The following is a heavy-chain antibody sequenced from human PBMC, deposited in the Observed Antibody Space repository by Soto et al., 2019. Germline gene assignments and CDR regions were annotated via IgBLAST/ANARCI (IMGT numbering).Heavy chain of an antibody. CDR2: ISAYNGNT. Sequence: QVQLVQSGAEVKKPGASVKVSCKASGYTFTSYGISWVRQAPGQGLEWMGWISAYNGNTNYAQKLQGRVTMTTDTSTSTADMELRSLRSDDTAVYYCARVFVLRTGTTHPPIYWGQGTLFTVSS. CDR3: ARVFVLRTGTTHPPIY. V-gene: IGHV1-18*01. CDR1: GYTFTSYG. D-gene: IGHD1-7*01. J-gene: IGHJ4*02.